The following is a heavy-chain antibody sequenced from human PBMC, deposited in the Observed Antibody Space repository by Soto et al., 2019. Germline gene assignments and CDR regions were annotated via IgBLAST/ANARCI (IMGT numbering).Heavy chain of an antibody. CDR2: IYYSGST. Sequence: LSLTCTVSGGSISSGDYYWSWIRQPPGKGLEWIGYIYYSGSTYYNPSLKSRVTISVDTSKNQFSLKLSSVTAADTAVYYCARVLMATEGFDYWGQGTLVTVSA. D-gene: IGHD5-12*01. V-gene: IGHV4-30-4*01. CDR3: ARVLMATEGFDY. CDR1: GGSISSGDYY. J-gene: IGHJ4*02.